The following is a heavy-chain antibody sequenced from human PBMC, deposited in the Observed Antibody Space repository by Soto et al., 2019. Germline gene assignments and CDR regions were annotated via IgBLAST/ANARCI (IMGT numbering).Heavy chain of an antibody. Sequence: LSSDLVSWRRMKTGQGLEWMGGIIPIFGTANYAEKFQGRVTITADESTSTAYMELSSLRSEDTAVYYCASTSDYGDPRRGMDVWGQGTTFTV. CDR1: LSSDL. CDR3: ASTSDYGDPRRGMDV. D-gene: IGHD4-17*01. J-gene: IGHJ6*02. CDR2: IIPIFGTA. V-gene: IGHV1-69*01.